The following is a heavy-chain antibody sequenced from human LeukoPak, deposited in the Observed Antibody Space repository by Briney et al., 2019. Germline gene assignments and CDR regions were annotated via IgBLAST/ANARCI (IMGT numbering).Heavy chain of an antibody. CDR2: ISSSGSTI. CDR1: GFTFGSYE. Sequence: GGSLRLSCAASGFTFGSYEMNWVRQAAGKGLEWVSYISSSGSTIYYADSVKGRFTISRDNAKNSLYLQMNSLRAEDTAVYYCARDNYYDSSGYYSNAFDIWGQGTMVTVSS. D-gene: IGHD3-22*01. V-gene: IGHV3-48*03. J-gene: IGHJ3*02. CDR3: ARDNYYDSSGYYSNAFDI.